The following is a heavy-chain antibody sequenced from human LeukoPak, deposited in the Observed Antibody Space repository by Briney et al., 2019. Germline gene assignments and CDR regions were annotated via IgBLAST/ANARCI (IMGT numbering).Heavy chain of an antibody. D-gene: IGHD3-22*01. CDR1: GGSISSSSYY. Sequence: PSETLSLTCTVSGGSISSSSYYWGWIRQPPGKGLEWIGSIYYSGSTYYNPSLKSRVTISVDTSNNQFSLKLSSVTAADTAVYYCARHRMYYYDSSGRGVADAFDIWGQGTMVTVSS. V-gene: IGHV4-39*01. J-gene: IGHJ3*02. CDR2: IYYSGST. CDR3: ARHRMYYYDSSGRGVADAFDI.